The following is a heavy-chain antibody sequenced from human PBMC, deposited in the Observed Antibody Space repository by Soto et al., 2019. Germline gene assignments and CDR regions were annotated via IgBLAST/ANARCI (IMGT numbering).Heavy chain of an antibody. CDR1: GLAFNNYA. V-gene: IGHV3-30-3*01. Sequence: QVPLVESGGGVVQPGRSLRLSCAASGLAFNNYAMHWVRQAPGKGLEWVAVISYDGNNRYYADSVKGRFTISRDNFKNTRFLQMNSLRAEDTAVYYCARDINVYYYDSSGYYWGQGTLVTVSS. J-gene: IGHJ4*02. D-gene: IGHD3-22*01. CDR2: ISYDGNNR. CDR3: ARDINVYYYDSSGYY.